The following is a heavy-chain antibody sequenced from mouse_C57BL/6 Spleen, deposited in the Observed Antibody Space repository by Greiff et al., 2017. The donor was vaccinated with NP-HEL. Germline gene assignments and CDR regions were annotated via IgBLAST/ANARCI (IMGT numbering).Heavy chain of an antibody. Sequence: EVQLQQSGAELVRPGASVKLSCTASGFNIKDDYMHWVKQRPEQGLEWIGWIDPENGDTEYAAKFQGKATITADTSSNTAYLQLSSLTSEDTAVCYCTTGGTTVVESAGFAYWGQGTMVTVSA. V-gene: IGHV14-4*01. CDR1: GFNIKDDY. CDR2: IDPENGDT. CDR3: TTGGTTVVESAGFAY. J-gene: IGHJ3*01. D-gene: IGHD1-1*01.